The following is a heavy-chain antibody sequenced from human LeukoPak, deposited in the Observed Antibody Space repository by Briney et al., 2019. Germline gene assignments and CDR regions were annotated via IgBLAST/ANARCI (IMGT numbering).Heavy chain of an antibody. CDR1: GFTFSSYG. V-gene: IGHV3-30*18. CDR3: AKDGSGWDEEPYYFDY. CDR2: ISYDGSSK. D-gene: IGHD6-19*01. Sequence: GGALRLSCAASGFTFSSYGMHWVRQAPGKGLERVAVISYDGSSKYYADSVKGRFTISRDNSKNTLYLQMNSLRAEDTAVYYCAKDGSGWDEEPYYFDYWGQGTLVTVSS. J-gene: IGHJ4*02.